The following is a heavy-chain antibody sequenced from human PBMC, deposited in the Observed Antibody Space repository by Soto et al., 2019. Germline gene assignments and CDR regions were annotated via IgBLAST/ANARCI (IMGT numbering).Heavy chain of an antibody. V-gene: IGHV4-39*01. CDR1: GESISSSSYY. Sequence: SETPSLTCIVSGESISSSSYYWGWIRQPPGKGLEWIGSIYYSGRTYYNPSFKSRVTISIDTSKNQFSLKLSSVTATDTAVYYCARQRTTVVTQAYFDHWGQGALVTVSS. CDR2: IYYSGRT. D-gene: IGHD2-21*02. J-gene: IGHJ4*02. CDR3: ARQRTTVVTQAYFDH.